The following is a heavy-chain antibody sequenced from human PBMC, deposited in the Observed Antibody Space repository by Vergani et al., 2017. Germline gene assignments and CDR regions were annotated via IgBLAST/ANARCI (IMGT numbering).Heavy chain of an antibody. Sequence: QVKLQESGPGLVKPSETLSLTCTVSGASVNSYYWSWIRQPPGKGLEWMGYVSFRGDTLYDPSVKGRMTISLNTSSNQFSLYLTSVTAADTAVYYCARGNYYYDSSSYSNWGQGTLVTVSS. D-gene: IGHD3-22*01. CDR3: ARGNYYYDSSSYSN. CDR2: VSFRGDT. CDR1: GASVNSYY. V-gene: IGHV4-59*02. J-gene: IGHJ4*02.